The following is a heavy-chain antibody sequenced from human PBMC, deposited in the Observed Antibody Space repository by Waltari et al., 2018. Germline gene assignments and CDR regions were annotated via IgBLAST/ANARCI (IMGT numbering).Heavy chain of an antibody. D-gene: IGHD5-18*01. CDR3: ATYSYGYYYDDMDV. Sequence: QLQLQESGPGLVKPSETLSLTCTVSGVSISSRSYYWGWIRQPPGKGLEWIGSIYYSRSTYYNPSLKSRVTISVETPKNQCSLKLSSGTAADTAVYYCATYSYGYYYDDMDVWGKGTTVTVSS. J-gene: IGHJ6*03. CDR1: GVSISSRSYY. CDR2: IYYSRST. V-gene: IGHV4-39*01.